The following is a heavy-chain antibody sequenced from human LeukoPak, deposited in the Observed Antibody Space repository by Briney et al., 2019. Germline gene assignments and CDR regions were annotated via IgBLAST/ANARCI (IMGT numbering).Heavy chain of an antibody. CDR2: IYYSGST. D-gene: IGHD5-18*01. CDR3: ARGRRNSYGDMDV. V-gene: IGHV4-61*01. CDR1: GDSVSSGSYY. Sequence: SETLSLTCTVSGDSVSSGSYYWSWIRQPPGKGLEWIGYIYYSGSTNYNPSLKSRVTISVDTSKNQFSLKLSSVTAADTAVYYCARGRRNSYGDMDVWGQGTTVTVSS. J-gene: IGHJ6*02.